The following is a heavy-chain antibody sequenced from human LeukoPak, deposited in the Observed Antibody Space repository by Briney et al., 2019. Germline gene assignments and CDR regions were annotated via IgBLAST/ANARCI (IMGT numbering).Heavy chain of an antibody. V-gene: IGHV3-48*04. CDR2: ISSSGSTI. CDR1: GFTLSTYS. J-gene: IGHJ4*02. Sequence: GGSLRLSCAASGFTLSTYSMNWVRQAPGKGLEWVSYISSSGSTIYYADSVKGRFTISRDNAKNSLYLQMNSLRAEDTAVYYCARGANYYDSSGYPNYFDYWGQGTLVTVSS. D-gene: IGHD3-22*01. CDR3: ARGANYYDSSGYPNYFDY.